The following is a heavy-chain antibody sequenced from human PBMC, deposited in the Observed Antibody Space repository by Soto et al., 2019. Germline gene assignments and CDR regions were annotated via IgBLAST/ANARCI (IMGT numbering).Heavy chain of an antibody. CDR1: GYTFTSYY. D-gene: IGHD2-2*01. Sequence: VASVKVSCKASGYTFTSYYMHWVRQAPGQGLEWMGIINPSGGSTSYAQKFQGRVTMTRDTSTSTVYMELSSLRSEDTAVYYCARTLDCSSTSCYLKRVYYGMDVWGQGTTVTVSS. CDR2: INPSGGST. CDR3: ARTLDCSSTSCYLKRVYYGMDV. V-gene: IGHV1-46*01. J-gene: IGHJ6*02.